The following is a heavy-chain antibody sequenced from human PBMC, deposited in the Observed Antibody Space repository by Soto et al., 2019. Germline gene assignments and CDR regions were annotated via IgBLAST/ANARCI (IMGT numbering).Heavy chain of an antibody. D-gene: IGHD3-3*01. Sequence: GGSLRLSCAASGFTFSSYAMSWVRQAPGKGLEWVSAISGSGGSTYYADSVKGRFTISRDNSKNTLYLQMNSLRAEDTAVYYCAKGYFWSGYYGVAFDYWGQGTLVTVSS. CDR2: ISGSGGST. CDR1: GFTFSSYA. CDR3: AKGYFWSGYYGVAFDY. V-gene: IGHV3-23*01. J-gene: IGHJ4*02.